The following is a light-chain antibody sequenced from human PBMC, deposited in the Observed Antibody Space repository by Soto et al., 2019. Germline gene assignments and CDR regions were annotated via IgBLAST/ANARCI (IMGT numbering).Light chain of an antibody. J-gene: IGLJ2*01. V-gene: IGLV4-69*01. CDR3: QTCDTGFYVV. CDR2: LNIDGSH. Sequence: QSVLTQSPSASASLGASVKLTCTLSSGHSSYAIAWHQQQPEKGPRYLMNLNIDGSHNTGDGIPDRFSGSSSGAERYLTISSLQYEDEAAYYCQTCDTGFYVVFGGGTKLTVL. CDR1: SGHSSYA.